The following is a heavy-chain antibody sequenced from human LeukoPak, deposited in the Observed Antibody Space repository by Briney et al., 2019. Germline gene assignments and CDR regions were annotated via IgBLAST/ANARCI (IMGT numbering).Heavy chain of an antibody. Sequence: GSLRLSCAASGFTFSSYAMSWVRQAPGKGLEWIGSIYYSGSTYYNPSLKSRVTISVDTSKNQFSLKLSSVTAADTAVYYCARQEEGYSYGSNYYYYYMDVWGKGTTVTVSS. J-gene: IGHJ6*03. D-gene: IGHD5-18*01. V-gene: IGHV4-39*01. CDR2: IYYSGST. CDR1: GFTFSSYA. CDR3: ARQEEGYSYGSNYYYYYMDV.